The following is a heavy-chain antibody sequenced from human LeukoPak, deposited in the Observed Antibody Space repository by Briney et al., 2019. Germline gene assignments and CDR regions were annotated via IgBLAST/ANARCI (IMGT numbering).Heavy chain of an antibody. D-gene: IGHD6-13*01. V-gene: IGHV4-34*01. J-gene: IGHJ4*02. CDR3: ARGRYVTTRGGAAAGFLDY. CDR1: GGSFSGRY. Sequence: PSETLSLTCDVSGGSFSGRYWNWIRQPPGKGLEWIGEINHGGSTNYNPSLKSRVTISVDTSQKQFSLRLSSVTAADTAVYYCARGRYVTTRGGAAAGFLDYWGQGTLVTVST. CDR2: INHGGST.